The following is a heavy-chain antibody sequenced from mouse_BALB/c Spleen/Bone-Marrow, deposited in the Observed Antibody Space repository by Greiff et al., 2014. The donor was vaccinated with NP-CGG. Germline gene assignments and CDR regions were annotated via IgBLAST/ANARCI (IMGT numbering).Heavy chain of an antibody. CDR2: IWADGST. Sequence: QVQLQQSGPGLVAPSQSLSITCTVSGFSLTNYGVHWVRQPPGKGLEWLGVIWADGSTNYNSALMSRLSISKDNSKSQVFFKMNSLQTDDTAVYYCARSTTTTGAMDYWGQGTSVTVSS. J-gene: IGHJ4*01. CDR3: ARSTTTTGAMDY. V-gene: IGHV2-9*02. D-gene: IGHD1-2*01. CDR1: GFSLTNYG.